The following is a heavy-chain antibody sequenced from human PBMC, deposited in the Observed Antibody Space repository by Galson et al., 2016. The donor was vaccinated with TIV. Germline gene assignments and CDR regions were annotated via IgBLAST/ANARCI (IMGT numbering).Heavy chain of an antibody. CDR1: GFRFNSYA. CDR2: IGGIGGST. Sequence: SLRLSCAASGFRFNSYAMNWVRQAPGKGLEWVSSIGGIGGSTYYADSVKGRFTISRDSYKDTVYLQMNSLRAEDTAIYFCAKDRQWIPSSLDYWGQGILVTVSS. J-gene: IGHJ4*02. D-gene: IGHD5-18*01. V-gene: IGHV3-23*01. CDR3: AKDRQWIPSSLDY.